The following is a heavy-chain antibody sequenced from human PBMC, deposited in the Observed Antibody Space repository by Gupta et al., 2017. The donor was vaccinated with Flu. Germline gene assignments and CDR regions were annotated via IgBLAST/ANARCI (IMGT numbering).Heavy chain of an antibody. CDR2: ISSSSSYI. Sequence: RQAPGKGLEWVSSISSSSSYIYYADSVKGRFTISRDNAKNALYLQMNSLRAEDTAVYYCARGWGGSSWAIDYWGQGTLVTVSS. V-gene: IGHV3-21*01. CDR3: ARGWGGSSWAIDY. D-gene: IGHD6-13*01. J-gene: IGHJ4*02.